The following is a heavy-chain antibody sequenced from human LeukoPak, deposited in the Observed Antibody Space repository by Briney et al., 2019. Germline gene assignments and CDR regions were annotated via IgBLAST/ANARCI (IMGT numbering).Heavy chain of an antibody. CDR3: ARDMVRGVFTTRTIDY. J-gene: IGHJ4*02. CDR1: GFTFSTYW. V-gene: IGHV3-7*01. D-gene: IGHD3-10*01. CDR2: IKQDGSEK. Sequence: GGSLRLSCAASGFTFSTYWMSWVRQAPGKGLEWVANIKQDGSEKYYVDSVEGRFTISRDNARNSLYLQMNSLRAEDTAVYYCARDMVRGVFTTRTIDYWGQGTLVTVSS.